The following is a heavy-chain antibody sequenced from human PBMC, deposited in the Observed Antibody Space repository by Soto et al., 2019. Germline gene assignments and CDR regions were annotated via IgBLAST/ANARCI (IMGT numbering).Heavy chain of an antibody. V-gene: IGHV4-59*08. J-gene: IGHJ4*02. D-gene: IGHD6-13*01. CDR1: GGSISSYY. Sequence: SETLSLTCTVSGGSISSYYWSWIRQPPGKGLEWIGYIYYSGRTNYNPSHKSRDTISVDTSKNQFSLKKSSVTAADTAVYYCARAVISSSWDYFDYWGQGTLVTVS. CDR3: ARAVISSSWDYFDY. CDR2: IYYSGRT.